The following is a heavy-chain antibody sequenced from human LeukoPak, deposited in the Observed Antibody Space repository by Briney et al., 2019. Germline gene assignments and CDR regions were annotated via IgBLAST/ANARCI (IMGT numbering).Heavy chain of an antibody. Sequence: PSETLSLTCTVSGGSVTTHHWNWIRQTPGKGLEWIGYVFDSGRTKENPSLKSRVTLSADTSKNQLSLRLSSVTAADTAVHYCTTIKRGNIFGYFDFWGQGILVTVSS. CDR1: GGSVTTHH. D-gene: IGHD5-18*01. V-gene: IGHV4-59*02. CDR2: VFDSGRT. J-gene: IGHJ4*02. CDR3: TTIKRGNIFGYFDF.